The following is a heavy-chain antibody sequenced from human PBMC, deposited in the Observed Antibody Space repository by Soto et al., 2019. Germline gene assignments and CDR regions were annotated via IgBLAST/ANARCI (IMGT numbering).Heavy chain of an antibody. CDR3: ARDGQGMDV. CDR1: GGSISSYY. V-gene: IGHV4-59*01. Sequence: SETLSLTCTVSGGSISSYYWSWIRQPPGKGLEWIGYIYYSGSTNYNPSLKSRVTISVDTSKNQFSLKLSSVTAADTAVYYCARDGQGMDVWGQGTTVTVSS. CDR2: IYYSGST. J-gene: IGHJ6*02.